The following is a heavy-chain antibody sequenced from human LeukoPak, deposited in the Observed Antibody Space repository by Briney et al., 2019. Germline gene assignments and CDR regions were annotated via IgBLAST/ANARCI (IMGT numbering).Heavy chain of an antibody. Sequence: PGGSLRLSCAASGFTFSSYPMGWVRQAPGKGLEWVSAISGSGGSTYYADSVKGTYYADSVKGRFTISRDNSKNTLYLQMNSLRAEDTAVYYCAKGSGSSPPRYGMDVWGQGTTVTVSS. CDR2: ISGSGGSTYYADSVKGT. CDR1: GFTFSSYP. J-gene: IGHJ6*02. V-gene: IGHV3-23*01. CDR3: AKGSGSSPPRYGMDV. D-gene: IGHD1-26*01.